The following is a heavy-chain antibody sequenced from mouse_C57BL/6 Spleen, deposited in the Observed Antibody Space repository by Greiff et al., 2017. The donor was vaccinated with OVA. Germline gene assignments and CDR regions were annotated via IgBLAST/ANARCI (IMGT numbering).Heavy chain of an antibody. CDR1: GYTFTDYE. J-gene: IGHJ1*03. CDR3: TRDYYGSHWYFDV. D-gene: IGHD1-1*01. V-gene: IGHV1-15*01. Sequence: QVHVKQSGAELVRPGASVTLSCKASGYTFTDYEMHWVKQTPVHGLEWIGAIDPETGGTAYNQKFKGKAILTADKSSSTAYMELRSLTSEDSAVYYCTRDYYGSHWYFDVWGTGTTVTVSS. CDR2: IDPETGGT.